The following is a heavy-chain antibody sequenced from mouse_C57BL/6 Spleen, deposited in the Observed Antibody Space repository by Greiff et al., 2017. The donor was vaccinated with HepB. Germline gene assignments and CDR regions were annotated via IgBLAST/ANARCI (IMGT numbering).Heavy chain of an antibody. CDR1: GYSFTGYY. V-gene: IGHV1-42*01. Sequence: EVQLQQSGPELVKPGASVKISCKASGYSFTGYYMNWVKQSPEKSLEWIGEINPSTGGTTYNQKFKAKATLTVDKSSSTAYMQLKSLTSEDSAVYYCARSTTGTDYFDYWGQGTTLTVSS. CDR3: ARSTTGTDYFDY. CDR2: INPSTGGT. D-gene: IGHD4-1*01. J-gene: IGHJ2*01.